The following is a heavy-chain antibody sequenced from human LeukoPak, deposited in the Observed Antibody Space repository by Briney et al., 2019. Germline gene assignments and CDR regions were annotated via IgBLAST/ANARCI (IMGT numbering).Heavy chain of an antibody. J-gene: IGHJ4*02. V-gene: IGHV3-23*01. CDR3: AVLVVAATPPIDY. CDR2: ISGSGGST. CDR1: GFTFSSYA. D-gene: IGHD2-15*01. Sequence: GGSLRLSCTASGFTFSSYAMSWVRQAPGKGLEWVSAISGSGGSTYYADSVKGRFTISRDNSKNTLYLQMNSLRAEDTAVYYCAVLVVAATPPIDYWGQGTLVTVSS.